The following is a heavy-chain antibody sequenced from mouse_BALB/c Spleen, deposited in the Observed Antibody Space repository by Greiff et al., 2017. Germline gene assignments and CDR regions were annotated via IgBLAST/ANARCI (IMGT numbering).Heavy chain of an antibody. J-gene: IGHJ4*01. CDR3: ARMGLTYYYAMDY. V-gene: IGHV1S29*02. Sequence: EVQLQQSGPELVKPGASVKISCKASGYTFTDYNMHWVKQSHGKSLEWIGYIYPYNGGTGYNQKFKSKATLTVDNSSSTAYMELRSLTSEDSAVYYCARMGLTYYYAMDYWGQGTSVTVSS. CDR1: GYTFTDYN. CDR2: IYPYNGGT. D-gene: IGHD2-2*01.